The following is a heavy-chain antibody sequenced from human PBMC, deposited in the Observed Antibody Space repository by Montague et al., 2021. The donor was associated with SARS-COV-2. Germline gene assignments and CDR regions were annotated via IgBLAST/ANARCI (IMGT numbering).Heavy chain of an antibody. J-gene: IGHJ3*01. CDR2: IDHGGKT. D-gene: IGHD3-9*01. CDR1: GGSFSGYH. Sequence: SETLSLTCAVYGGSFSGYHWTWIRQAPGKGLEWIAEIDHGGKTNYKPSLKSRTTISVDTSKNQVSLKMTSVTAADTAMYYCARDKPVRGQILHFDLFLSGPFDVWGQGTLVTVSS. CDR3: ARDKPVRGQILHFDLFLSGPFDV. V-gene: IGHV4-34*01.